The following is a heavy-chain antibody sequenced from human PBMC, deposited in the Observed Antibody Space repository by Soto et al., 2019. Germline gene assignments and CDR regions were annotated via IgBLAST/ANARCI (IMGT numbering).Heavy chain of an antibody. J-gene: IGHJ5*02. V-gene: IGHV4-59*01. Sequence: NPSETLSLTCTVSGGSISSYDWSWIRQPPGRGLEWIGHIFYSGSTNYNPALKSRVTISVDTSKSQFSLKLSSVTAADTAVYYCAKDSGYNYGYFRWFDPWGQGTLVTVSS. CDR1: GGSISSYD. D-gene: IGHD5-18*01. CDR2: IFYSGST. CDR3: AKDSGYNYGYFRWFDP.